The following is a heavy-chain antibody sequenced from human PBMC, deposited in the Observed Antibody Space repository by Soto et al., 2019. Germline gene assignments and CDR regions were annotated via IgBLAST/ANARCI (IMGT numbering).Heavy chain of an antibody. CDR3: ARGRTSGITIFGVVIIQQTYFDY. CDR1: GGSFSCYY. V-gene: IGHV4-34*01. D-gene: IGHD3-3*01. J-gene: IGHJ4*02. Sequence: SETLSLTCAVYGGSFSCYYWSWIRQPPGKGLEWIGEINHSGSTNYNPSLKSRVTISVDTSKNQFSLKLSSVTAADTAVYYCARGRTSGITIFGVVIIQQTYFDYWGQGTLVTVSS. CDR2: INHSGST.